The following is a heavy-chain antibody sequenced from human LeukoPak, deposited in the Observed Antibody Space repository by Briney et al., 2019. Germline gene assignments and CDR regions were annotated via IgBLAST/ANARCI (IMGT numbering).Heavy chain of an antibody. D-gene: IGHD3-10*01. V-gene: IGHV3-23*01. CDR1: GFTFSSYA. J-gene: IGHJ5*02. CDR3: AKDRYGSGTYGSFDP. Sequence: GGSLRLSCEASGFTFSSYAMTWVRQAPGKGLEWVSEISDSGSHIYYAGSVRGRFTISRDNFKSTLYLQMNSLGADDTAVYYCAKDRYGSGTYGSFDPWGQGTLVTVSS. CDR2: ISDSGSHI.